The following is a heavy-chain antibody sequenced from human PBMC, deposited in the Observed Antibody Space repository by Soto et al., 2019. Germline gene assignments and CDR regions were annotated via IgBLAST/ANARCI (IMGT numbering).Heavy chain of an antibody. D-gene: IGHD2-8*01. CDR2: INPNSGGT. V-gene: IGHV1-2*04. CDR1: GYTFTGYY. J-gene: IGHJ4*02. Sequence: ASVKVSCKASGYTFTGYYMHWVRQAPGQGLEWMGWINPNSGGTNYAQKFQGWVTMTRDTSISTAYMELSRLRSDDTAVYYCARGTPRIVLMVYAIREGGPLDYWGQGTLVTVSS. CDR3: ARGTPRIVLMVYAIREGGPLDY.